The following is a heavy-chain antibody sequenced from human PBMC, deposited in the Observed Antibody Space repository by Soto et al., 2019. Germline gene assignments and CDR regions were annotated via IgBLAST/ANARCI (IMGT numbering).Heavy chain of an antibody. V-gene: IGHV1-18*01. D-gene: IGHD6-6*01. J-gene: IGHJ4*02. CDR1: GYTFSNYG. CDR2: ISGYNGNT. Sequence: ASVKVSCKASGYTFSNYGFSWVRQAPGQGLEWMGRISGYNGNTNYAERLQGRVTMTTDTSTSTAYKKLRSLRYDDTAVYYCAREGQLGYWGKGTPVTVSS. CDR3: AREGQLGY.